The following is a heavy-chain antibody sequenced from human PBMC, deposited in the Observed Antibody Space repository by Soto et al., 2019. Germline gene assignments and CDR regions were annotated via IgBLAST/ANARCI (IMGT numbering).Heavy chain of an antibody. CDR3: ARETQPWGMLQSGFDY. V-gene: IGHV3-11*01. Sequence: GGSLRLSCAASGFTFSDYYRSWIRQAPGKGLEWVSYISSSGSTIYYADSVKGRFTISRDNAKNSLYLQMNSLRAEDTAVYYCARETQPWGMLQSGFDYWGQGTLVTVSS. CDR2: ISSSGSTI. D-gene: IGHD2-8*02. J-gene: IGHJ4*02. CDR1: GFTFSDYY.